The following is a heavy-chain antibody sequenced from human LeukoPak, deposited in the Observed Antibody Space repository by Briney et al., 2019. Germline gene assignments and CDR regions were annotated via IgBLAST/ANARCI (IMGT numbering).Heavy chain of an antibody. J-gene: IGHJ6*02. CDR1: GYTFTSYY. V-gene: IGHV1-46*01. CDR3: AREEPAYCGGDCYSYYYYGMDV. CDR2: INPSGGST. Sequence: ASVKVSCKASGYTFTSYYMHWVRQAPGQGLEWMGIINPSGGSTSYAQKFQGRVTMTRDTSTSTVYMELSSLRSEDTAVYYCAREEPAYCGGDCYSYYYYGMDVWGQGTTVTVS. D-gene: IGHD2-21*02.